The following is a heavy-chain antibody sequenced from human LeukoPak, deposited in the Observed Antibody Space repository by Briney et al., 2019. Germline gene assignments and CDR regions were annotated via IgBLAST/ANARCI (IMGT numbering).Heavy chain of an antibody. Sequence: GGSLRLSCAASGFTFSSYAMHWVRQAPGKGLEWVAVISYDGSNKYYADSVKGRFTISRDNSKNTLYLQMNSLRAEDTAVYYCAKDLAVAGTSLGFDYWGQGTLVTVSS. CDR3: AKDLAVAGTSLGFDY. CDR1: GFTFSSYA. CDR2: ISYDGSNK. D-gene: IGHD6-19*01. V-gene: IGHV3-30*04. J-gene: IGHJ4*02.